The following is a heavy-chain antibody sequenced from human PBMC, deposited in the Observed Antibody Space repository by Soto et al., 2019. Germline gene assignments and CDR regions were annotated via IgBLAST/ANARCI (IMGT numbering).Heavy chain of an antibody. CDR3: AKVHGSGTYYNFPDY. J-gene: IGHJ4*02. V-gene: IGHV3-23*04. CDR2: ISDNGDRT. CDR1: GFTFSTYA. D-gene: IGHD3-10*01. Sequence: EVQLVESGGGLVQPGGSLRLSCVVSGFTFSTYAMSWVRQAPGKGLEWVSTISDNGDRTYYAASVKGRFTISRDNSKNTLYLLMNSLSAEDTALYYCAKVHGSGTYYNFPDYWGQGTLVTVSS.